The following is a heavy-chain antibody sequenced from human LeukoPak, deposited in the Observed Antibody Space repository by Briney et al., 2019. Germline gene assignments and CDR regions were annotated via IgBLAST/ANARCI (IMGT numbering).Heavy chain of an antibody. CDR3: TRLTLPVYQLLIYYYYYMDV. Sequence: GGSLRLSCTASGFTFGDYAMSWVRQAPGKGLEWVGFIRSKAYGGTTEYAASVKGRFTISRDDSKSIAYLQMNSLKTEDTAVYYCTRLTLPVYQLLIYYYYYMDVWGKGTTVTVSS. CDR1: GFTFGDYA. CDR2: IRSKAYGGTT. V-gene: IGHV3-49*04. D-gene: IGHD2-2*01. J-gene: IGHJ6*03.